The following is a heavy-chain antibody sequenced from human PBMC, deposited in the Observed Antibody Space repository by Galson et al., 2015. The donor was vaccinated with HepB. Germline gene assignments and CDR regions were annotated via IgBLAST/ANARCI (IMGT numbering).Heavy chain of an antibody. CDR3: ARHPDTAMATGFDY. CDR2: IYYSGST. J-gene: IGHJ4*02. D-gene: IGHD5-18*01. V-gene: IGHV4-59*08. CDR1: GGSISSYY. Sequence: ETLSLTCTVSGGSISSYYWSWIRQPPGKGLEWIGYIYYSGSTNYNPSLKSRVTISVDTSKNQFSLKLSSVTAADTAVYHCARHPDTAMATGFDYWGQGTLVTVSS.